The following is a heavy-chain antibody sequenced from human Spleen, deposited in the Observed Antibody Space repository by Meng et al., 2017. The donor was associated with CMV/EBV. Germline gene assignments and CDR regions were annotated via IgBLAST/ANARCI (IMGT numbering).Heavy chain of an antibody. CDR1: GGSVSGYY. V-gene: IGHV4-34*01. CDR3: ARLDCSGGSCYPIGYFQH. J-gene: IGHJ1*01. CDR2: INHSGST. D-gene: IGHD2-15*01. Sequence: QVQLQQWGSGLLTPSATLSLTCAVYGGSVSGYYWSWIRQPPGKGLEWIGEINHSGSTNYNPSLKSRVTISVDTSKNQFSLKLSSVTAADTAVYYCARLDCSGGSCYPIGYFQHWGQGTLVTVSS.